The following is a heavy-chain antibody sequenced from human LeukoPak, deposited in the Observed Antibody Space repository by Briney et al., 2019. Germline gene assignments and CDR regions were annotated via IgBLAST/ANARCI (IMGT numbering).Heavy chain of an antibody. Sequence: PGGSLRLSCAASGFTFSTYAMSWVRQAPGKGLEWVSHFGGSGGSIYYADSVKGRFTISRDNSRNTLYLQMNSLRAEDTAVYYCARSDCGGDYHLLDSWGQGTLVTVSS. V-gene: IGHV3-23*01. J-gene: IGHJ4*02. CDR3: ARSDCGGDYHLLDS. CDR2: FGGSGGSI. D-gene: IGHD2-21*02. CDR1: GFTFSTYA.